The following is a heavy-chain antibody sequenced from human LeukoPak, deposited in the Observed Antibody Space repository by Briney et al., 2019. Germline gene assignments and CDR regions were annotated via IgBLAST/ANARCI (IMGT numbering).Heavy chain of an antibody. CDR3: ARHPLNYYDSSGYRPATDY. D-gene: IGHD3-22*01. Sequence: SETLSLTCTVSGGSISSYYWSWIRQPPGKGLEWIGYIYYSGSTNYNPSLKSRVTISVDTSKNQFSLKLSSVTAADTAVYYCARHPLNYYDSSGYRPATDYWGQGTLVTVSS. CDR2: IYYSGST. CDR1: GGSISSYY. V-gene: IGHV4-59*08. J-gene: IGHJ4*02.